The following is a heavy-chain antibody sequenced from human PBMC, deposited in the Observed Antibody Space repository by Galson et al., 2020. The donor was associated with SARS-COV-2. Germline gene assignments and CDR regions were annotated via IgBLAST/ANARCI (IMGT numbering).Heavy chain of an antibody. J-gene: IGHJ4*02. V-gene: IGHV3-7*03. CDR1: GFSFGTYW. D-gene: IGHD2-21*01. CDR3: ASIAWMDLWRAGWGFDN. Sequence: GGSLRLSCAASGFSFGTYWMSWVRLAPGKGLEWVANINQHGDERYYVDSVKGRFTISRDNAKNSLYLQMNSLRAEDTAVYFCASIAWMDLWRAGWGFDNWGQGTLVTVSS. CDR2: INQHGDER.